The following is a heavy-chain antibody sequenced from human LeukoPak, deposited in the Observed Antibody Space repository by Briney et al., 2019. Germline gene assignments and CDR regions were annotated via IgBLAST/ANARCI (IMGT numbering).Heavy chain of an antibody. J-gene: IGHJ3*02. V-gene: IGHV1-69*13. Sequence: SVKVSCKASGGTFSSYAISWARQAPGQGLEWMGGIIPIFGTANYAQKFQGRVTITADESTSTAYLELRSLRSEDTAVYYCARDLSSYDYVWGSYRGSGAFDIWGQGTMVTVSS. CDR2: IIPIFGTA. CDR1: GGTFSSYA. CDR3: ARDLSSYDYVWGSYRGSGAFDI. D-gene: IGHD3-16*02.